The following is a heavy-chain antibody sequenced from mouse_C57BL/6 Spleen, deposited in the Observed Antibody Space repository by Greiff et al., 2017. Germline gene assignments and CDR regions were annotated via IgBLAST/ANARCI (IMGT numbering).Heavy chain of an antibody. CDR1: GYTFTSYW. D-gene: IGHD1-1*01. CDR2: IDPSDSYT. Sequence: VQLQQPGAELVKPGASVKLSCKASGYTFTSYWMPWVKQRPGQGLEWIGEIDPSDSYTNYNQKFKGKATLTVDTSSSTAYMQLSSLTSEDSAVYYCARRGYYYGSTWYFDVWGTGTTVTVSS. J-gene: IGHJ1*03. V-gene: IGHV1-50*01. CDR3: ARRGYYYGSTWYFDV.